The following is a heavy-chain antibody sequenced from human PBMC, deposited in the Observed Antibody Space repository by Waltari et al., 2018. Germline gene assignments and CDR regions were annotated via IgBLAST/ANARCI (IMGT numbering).Heavy chain of an antibody. J-gene: IGHJ4*02. CDR3: AKGATTETTGGDS. CDR1: GYTFSNYA. V-gene: IGHV3-23*01. D-gene: IGHD4-17*01. Sequence: EVQLLESGGGLVQPGGSLRLSCAGSGYTFSNYAMTWVRQAPGKGLECVSAISYSGGRTYYAASVKGRFTISRDDSKNTLYLQMNSLRAEDTAVYYCAKGATTETTGGDSWGQGTLVTVSS. CDR2: ISYSGGRT.